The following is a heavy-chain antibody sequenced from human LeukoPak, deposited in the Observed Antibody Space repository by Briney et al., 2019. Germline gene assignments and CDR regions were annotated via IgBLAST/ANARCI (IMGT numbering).Heavy chain of an antibody. CDR1: GGTFSSYA. D-gene: IGHD3-10*01. Sequence: ASVKVSCKASGGTFSSYAISWVQQAPGQGLEWMGGIIPIFGTANYAQKFQGRVTITTDESTSTAYMELSSLRSEDTAVYYCARAAPYYGSGTYFDYWGQGTLVTVSS. CDR3: ARAAPYYGSGTYFDY. V-gene: IGHV1-69*05. CDR2: IIPIFGTA. J-gene: IGHJ4*02.